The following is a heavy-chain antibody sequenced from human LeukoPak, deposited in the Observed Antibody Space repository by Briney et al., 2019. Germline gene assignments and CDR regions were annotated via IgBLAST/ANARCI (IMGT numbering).Heavy chain of an antibody. V-gene: IGHV3-23*01. D-gene: IGHD3-22*01. CDR2: ISTSGGST. CDR3: AIMHPYYDGSGYWVQ. CDR1: GFTLSSYA. Sequence: PGESLRLSCAAPGFTLSSYAMSWVRQAPGKGLEWVSGISTSGGSTSYADSVKGRFTISRDNPRNTLYMQMNSLRAEDTALYYCAIMHPYYDGSGYWVQWGLGTLVTVSS. J-gene: IGHJ4*02.